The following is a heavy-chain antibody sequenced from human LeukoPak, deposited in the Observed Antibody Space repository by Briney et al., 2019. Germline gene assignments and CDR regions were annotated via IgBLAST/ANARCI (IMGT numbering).Heavy chain of an antibody. V-gene: IGHV3-74*01. J-gene: IGHJ4*02. CDR3: ARDYYGSGSY. CDR1: GFTFSGYW. Sequence: GGSLRLSCVPSGFTFSGYWMRWVRQAPGKGLVWVSRISNDGTTANYADSVKGRFTISRDNAKHTLYLQMNSLRAEDTAVYYCARDYYGSGSYWGQGALVTVSS. CDR2: ISNDGTTA. D-gene: IGHD3-10*01.